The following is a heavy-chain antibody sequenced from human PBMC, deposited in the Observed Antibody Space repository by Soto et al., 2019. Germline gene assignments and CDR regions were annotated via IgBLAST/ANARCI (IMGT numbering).Heavy chain of an antibody. Sequence: SETLSLTCTVSGGSISSGDYYWTWIRHHPGNGLEWIGSISYSGSTYYNPSLTSRVAVSVDTSKNQFSLKLSSVTAADTAVYYCARDYRITGTIRYYYYYYGMDVWGQGTTVTVSS. CDR1: GGSISSGDYY. V-gene: IGHV4-30-4*08. CDR3: ARDYRITGTIRYYYYYYGMDV. J-gene: IGHJ6*02. CDR2: ISYSGST. D-gene: IGHD1-20*01.